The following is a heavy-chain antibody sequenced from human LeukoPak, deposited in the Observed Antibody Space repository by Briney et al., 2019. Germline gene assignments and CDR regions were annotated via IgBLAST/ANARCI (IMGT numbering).Heavy chain of an antibody. CDR2: ISYDGSNK. CDR3: ARGVPYASWSGPHYSDY. D-gene: IGHD3-3*01. V-gene: IGHV3-30*03. Sequence: GRSLRLSCAASGFTFSSYGMHWVRQAPGKGLEWVAVISYDGSNKYYADSVKGRFTISRDNSKNTLYLQMNSLRGEDTAVYYCARGVPYASWSGPHYSDYWGQGTLVTVSS. CDR1: GFTFSSYG. J-gene: IGHJ4*02.